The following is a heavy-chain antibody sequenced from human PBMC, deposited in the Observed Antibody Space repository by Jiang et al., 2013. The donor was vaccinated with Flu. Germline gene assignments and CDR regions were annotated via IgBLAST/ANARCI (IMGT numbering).Heavy chain of an antibody. CDR3: ARETGSPEAYCGGDCPIGY. J-gene: IGHJ4*02. Sequence: SGYTFTSYYMHWVRQAPGQGLEWMGIINPSGGSTSYAQKFQGRVTMTRDTSTSTVYMELSSLRSEDTAVYYCARETGSPEAYCGGDCPIGYWGQGTLVTVSS. V-gene: IGHV1-46*01. CDR1: GYTFTSYY. D-gene: IGHD2-21*02. CDR2: INPSGGST.